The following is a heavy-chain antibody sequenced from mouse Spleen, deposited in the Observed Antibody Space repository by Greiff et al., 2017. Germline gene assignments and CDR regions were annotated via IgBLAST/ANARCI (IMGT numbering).Heavy chain of an antibody. V-gene: IGHV1-69*01. CDR2: IDPSDSYT. Sequence: VQLQQPGAELVMPGASVKLSCKASGYTFTSYWMHWVKQRPGQGLEWIGEIDPSDSYTNYNQKFKGKATLTVDKSSSTAYMQLSSLTSEDSAVYYCARRKDGNYFDYWGQGTTLTVSS. CDR3: ARRKDGNYFDY. CDR1: GYTFTSYW. J-gene: IGHJ2*01. D-gene: IGHD2-1*01.